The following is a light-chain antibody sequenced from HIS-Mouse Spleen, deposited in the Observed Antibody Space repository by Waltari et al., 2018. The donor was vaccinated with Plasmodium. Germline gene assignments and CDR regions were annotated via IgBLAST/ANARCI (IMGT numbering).Light chain of an antibody. V-gene: IGLV3-19*01. Sequence: SELTHDPAVSVALGQTVRITCQGDRLRSYYACWYQQKPGQAPVLVIYGKNNRPSGIPDRFSGSSSGNTASLTITGAQAEDEADYYCNSRDSSGNHLVFGGGTKLTVL. CDR2: GKN. CDR3: NSRDSSGNHLV. CDR1: RLRSYY. J-gene: IGLJ2*01.